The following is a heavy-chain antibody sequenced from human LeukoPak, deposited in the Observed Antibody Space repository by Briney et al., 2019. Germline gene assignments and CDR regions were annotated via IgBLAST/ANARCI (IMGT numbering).Heavy chain of an antibody. Sequence: GGSLRLSCAASGFTFSSYAMSWVRQAPGKGLEWVSAISGSGGSTYYADSVKGRFTISRDNAKNTLYLQMNSLRAEDTAVYYCARGDYYDRSGYTHLDYWGQGTLVTVSS. V-gene: IGHV3-23*01. CDR2: ISGSGGST. CDR3: ARGDYYDRSGYTHLDY. J-gene: IGHJ4*02. CDR1: GFTFSSYA. D-gene: IGHD3-22*01.